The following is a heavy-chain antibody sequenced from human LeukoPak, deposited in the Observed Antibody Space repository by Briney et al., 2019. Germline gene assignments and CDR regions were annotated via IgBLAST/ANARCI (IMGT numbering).Heavy chain of an antibody. V-gene: IGHV3-7*04. D-gene: IGHD2-15*01. J-gene: IGHJ4*02. CDR2: IKEDGSEK. CDR3: ARDRGGRTGLDD. Sequence: GGSLRLSCAASGFTFSSYAMSWVRQAPGKGPEWVAFIKEDGSEKYYVDSVKGRFTISRDNAENSLYLQMNSLRAEDTAVYYCARDRGGRTGLDDWGQGTLVTVSS. CDR1: GFTFSSYA.